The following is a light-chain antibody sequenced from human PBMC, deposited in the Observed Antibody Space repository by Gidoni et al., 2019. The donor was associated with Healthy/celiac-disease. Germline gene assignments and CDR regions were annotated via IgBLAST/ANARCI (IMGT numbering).Light chain of an antibody. J-gene: IGLJ3*02. Sequence: QLVPTQSPSAPAPLGASVKLTCTLSSGHSSYAIAWHQQQPEKGPRYLMKLNSDGSHSKGDGIPDRFSGSSSGAERYLTISSLQSEDEADYYCQTWGTGIWVFGGGTKLTVL. CDR2: LNSDGSH. CDR3: QTWGTGIWV. CDR1: SGHSSYA. V-gene: IGLV4-69*01.